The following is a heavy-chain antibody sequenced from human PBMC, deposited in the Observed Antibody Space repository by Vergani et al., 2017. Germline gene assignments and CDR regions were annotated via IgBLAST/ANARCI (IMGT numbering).Heavy chain of an antibody. V-gene: IGHV3-23*04. CDR3: AKDNVPGYYDCCGYCGY. J-gene: IGHJ4*02. D-gene: IGHD3-22*01. CDR2: ISGSGGFT. Sequence: LVESGGGLVQPGGSLRLSCAASGVTFTNFAMTWVRQAPGEGLEWVSGISGSGGFTYYADSVKGRFTISRDNSKNTMFLQMNNLIAEDTAVYYCAKDNVPGYYDCCGYCGYWGQGTLVTVSS. CDR1: GVTFTNFA.